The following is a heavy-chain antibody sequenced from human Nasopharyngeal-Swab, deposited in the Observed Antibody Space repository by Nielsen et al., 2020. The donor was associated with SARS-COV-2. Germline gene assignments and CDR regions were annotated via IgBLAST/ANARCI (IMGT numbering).Heavy chain of an antibody. CDR3: AQDNRSVWYEFDY. CDR1: GFTFDDDA. CDR2: ISGNSGST. D-gene: IGHD6-19*01. V-gene: IGHV3-9*01. Sequence: GGSLRLSCAASGFTFDDDAMHWVRQATGKGLEWVSGISGNSGSTGYADSVKGRFTISRDNAKNSLYLQMNSLRAEDTALYYRAQDNRSVWYEFDYWGQGTLVTVSS. J-gene: IGHJ4*02.